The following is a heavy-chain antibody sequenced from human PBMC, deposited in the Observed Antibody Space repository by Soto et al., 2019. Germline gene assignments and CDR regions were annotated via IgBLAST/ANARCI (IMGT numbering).Heavy chain of an antibody. CDR1: GGTFSSYT. CDR2: IIPILGIA. V-gene: IGHV1-69*08. Sequence: QVQLVQSGAEVKKPGSSVKVSCKASGGTFSSYTISWVRQAPGQGLAWMGRIIPILGIANYAQKFQGRVTITADKSTSTAYMELSSLRSEDTAVYYCARDPPVPAAMNMDYWGQGTLVTVSS. D-gene: IGHD2-2*01. CDR3: ARDPPVPAAMNMDY. J-gene: IGHJ4*02.